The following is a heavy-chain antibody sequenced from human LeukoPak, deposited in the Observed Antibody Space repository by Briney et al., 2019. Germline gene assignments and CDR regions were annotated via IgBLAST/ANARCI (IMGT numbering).Heavy chain of an antibody. CDR3: ARYCSSTSCFSWFDP. CDR1: GYTFTGYY. V-gene: IGHV1-2*02. Sequence: GASVKVSCMASGYTFTGYYMHWVRQAPGQGLEWMGWINPNSGGTNYAQKFQGRVTMTRDTSISTAYMELSRLRSDDTAVYYCARYCSSTSCFSWFDPWGQGTLVTVSS. D-gene: IGHD2-2*01. CDR2: INPNSGGT. J-gene: IGHJ5*02.